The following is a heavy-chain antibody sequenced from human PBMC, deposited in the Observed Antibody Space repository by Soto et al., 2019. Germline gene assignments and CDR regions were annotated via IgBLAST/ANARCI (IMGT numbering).Heavy chain of an antibody. CDR2: ISYDGSNK. CDR3: AKESIHYYYYMDV. V-gene: IGHV3-30*18. J-gene: IGHJ6*03. Sequence: GGSLRLSCAASGFTFSSYGMHWVRQAPGKGLEWVAVISYDGSNKYYADSVKGRFTISRDNSKNTLYLQMNSLRAEDTAVYYCAKESIHYYYYMDVWGKGTTVTVSS. D-gene: IGHD2-21*01. CDR1: GFTFSSYG.